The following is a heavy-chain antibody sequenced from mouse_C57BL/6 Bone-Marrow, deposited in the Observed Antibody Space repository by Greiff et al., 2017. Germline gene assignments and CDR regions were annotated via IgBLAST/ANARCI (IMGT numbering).Heavy chain of an antibody. CDR1: GYTFTSYD. CDR3: ARRDYDESRYFDV. V-gene: IGHV1-85*01. CDR2: IYPRDGST. Sequence: QVQLKQSGPELVKPGASVKLSCKASGYTFTSYDINWVKQRPGQGLEWIGWIYPRDGSTKYNEKFKGKATLTVDTSSSTAYMELHSLTSEDSAVYFCARRDYDESRYFDVWGTGTTVTVSS. D-gene: IGHD2-4*01. J-gene: IGHJ1*03.